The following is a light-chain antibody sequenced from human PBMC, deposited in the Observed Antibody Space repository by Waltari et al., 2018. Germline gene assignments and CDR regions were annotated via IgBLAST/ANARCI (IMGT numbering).Light chain of an antibody. V-gene: IGKV3-15*01. CDR3: QHYNKCLLT. Sequence: EIVMTQSPATLSVSPGERATLSCRASQGVCSNLAWYQQRPGQAPRLLFYAASTRATGIPGMFSASWSGTDFTLTISSLQSEDFAVYYCQHYNKCLLTFGGGTKVDIK. CDR1: QGVCSN. J-gene: IGKJ4*01. CDR2: AAS.